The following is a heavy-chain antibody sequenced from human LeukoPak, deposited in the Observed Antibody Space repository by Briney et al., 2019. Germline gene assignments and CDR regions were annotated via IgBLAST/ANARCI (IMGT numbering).Heavy chain of an antibody. J-gene: IGHJ4*02. CDR1: GFTFSSYS. Sequence: GSLRLSCAASGFTFSSYSMNWVRQAPGKGLEWVSYISSSSSTIYYADSVKGRFTISRDNAKNLLYLQMNSLRAEDTAVYYCARDRLSGSYSHWGQGTLVTVSS. CDR3: ARDRLSGSYSH. V-gene: IGHV3-48*04. D-gene: IGHD1-26*01. CDR2: ISSSSSTI.